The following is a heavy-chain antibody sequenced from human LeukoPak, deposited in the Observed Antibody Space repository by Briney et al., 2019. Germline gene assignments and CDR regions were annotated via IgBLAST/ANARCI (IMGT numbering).Heavy chain of an antibody. J-gene: IGHJ6*02. D-gene: IGHD6-13*01. V-gene: IGHV3-30*18. Sequence: GGSLRLSCAASGFTFSSYGMHWVRQAPGKGLEWVAVISYDGSNKHYADSVKDRFTISRDNSKNTLYLQMNSLRAEDTAVYYCAKGGSSENSSSWLYRMGVLGQGTTVTVSS. CDR1: GFTFSSYG. CDR2: ISYDGSNK. CDR3: AKGGSSENSSSWLYRMGV.